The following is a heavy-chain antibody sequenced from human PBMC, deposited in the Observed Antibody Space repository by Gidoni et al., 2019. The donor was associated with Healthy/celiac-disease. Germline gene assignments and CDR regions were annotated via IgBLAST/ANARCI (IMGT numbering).Heavy chain of an antibody. V-gene: IGHV1-46*01. J-gene: IGHJ2*01. D-gene: IGHD5-18*01. CDR3: ARDRIAMVYGDWYFDL. CDR2: INPSGGST. Sequence: QVQLVQSGAEVKKPGASVKVSCKASGYTFTSYYMHWVRQAPGQGLEWMGIINPSGGSTSYAQKFQGRVTMTRDTSTSTVYMELSSLRSEDTAVYYCARDRIAMVYGDWYFDLWGRGTLVTVSS. CDR1: GYTFTSYY.